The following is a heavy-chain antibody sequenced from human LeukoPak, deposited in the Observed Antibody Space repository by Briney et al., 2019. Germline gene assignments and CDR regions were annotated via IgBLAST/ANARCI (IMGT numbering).Heavy chain of an antibody. CDR1: GYTLTELS. CDR3: ATXXXEGAFDI. Sequence: ASVKVSCKVSGYTLTELSMHWVRQAPGKGLEWMGGFDPXXGETIYAXXFQGRVTMTEDTSTDTAYMELSSLRSEDTAVYYCATXXXEGAFDIWGQGTMVTVSS. J-gene: IGHJ3*02. V-gene: IGHV1-24*01. CDR2: FDPXXGET.